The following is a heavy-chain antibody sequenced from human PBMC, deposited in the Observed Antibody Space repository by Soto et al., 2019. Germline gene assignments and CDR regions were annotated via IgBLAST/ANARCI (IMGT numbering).Heavy chain of an antibody. CDR3: AKRSVVVPAAPGGGRDV. Sequence: PVGSLRLSCAASGFTFSSYAMSWVRQAPGKGLEWVSAISGSGGSTYYADSVKGRFTISRDNSKNTLYLQMNSLRAEDTAVYYCAKRSVVVPAAPGGGRDVWGQGTTVTVAS. J-gene: IGHJ6*02. D-gene: IGHD2-2*01. V-gene: IGHV3-23*01. CDR1: GFTFSSYA. CDR2: ISGSGGST.